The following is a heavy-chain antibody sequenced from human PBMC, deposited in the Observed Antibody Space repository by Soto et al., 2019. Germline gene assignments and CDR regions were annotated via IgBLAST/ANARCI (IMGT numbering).Heavy chain of an antibody. J-gene: IGHJ4*02. Sequence: PGGSLILSCAASGFTFSSYAMSWVRQAPGKGLEWVSAISGSGGSTYYADSVKGRFTISGDNSKNTLYLQMNSLRAEDTAVYYCAKDRYGLGYFDYWGQGTLVTVSS. CDR3: AKDRYGLGYFDY. D-gene: IGHD5-18*01. CDR1: GFTFSSYA. V-gene: IGHV3-23*01. CDR2: ISGSGGST.